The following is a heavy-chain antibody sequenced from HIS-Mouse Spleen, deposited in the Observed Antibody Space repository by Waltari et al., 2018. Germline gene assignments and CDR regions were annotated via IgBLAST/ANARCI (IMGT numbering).Heavy chain of an antibody. D-gene: IGHD3-16*01. V-gene: IGHV1-2*02. J-gene: IGHJ4*02. CDR3: ARVSSGGSDFDY. CDR1: GYTFTGHY. CDR2: INPNSGGT. Sequence: QVQLVQSGAEVKKPGASVKVSCKASGYTFTGHYKHWVRQAPGQGLEWMGWINPNSGGTSYAQKFQGRVTMTRDTSISTAYMELSRLRSDDTAVYYCARVSSGGSDFDYWGQGTLVTVSS.